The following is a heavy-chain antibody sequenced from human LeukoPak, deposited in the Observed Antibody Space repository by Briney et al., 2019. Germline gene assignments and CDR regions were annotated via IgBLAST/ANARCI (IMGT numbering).Heavy chain of an antibody. D-gene: IGHD3-22*01. CDR1: GGSINSTSYY. V-gene: IGHV4-39*07. Sequence: PSGTLSLTCTVSGGSINSTSYYWGFIRQPPGRGLGWIGSIYYSGTPYYNPSLKSRVTISVDTSKNQFSLKLTSVTAADTAVYFCAREGGDSSGYYHDYWGQGTLVAVSS. CDR2: IYYSGTP. J-gene: IGHJ4*02. CDR3: AREGGDSSGYYHDY.